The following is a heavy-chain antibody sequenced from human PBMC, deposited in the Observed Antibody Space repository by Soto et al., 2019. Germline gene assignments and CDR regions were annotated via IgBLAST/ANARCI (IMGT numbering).Heavy chain of an antibody. CDR2: IYYSGST. CDR1: GGSISSSSYY. D-gene: IGHD2-8*01. V-gene: IGHV4-39*01. J-gene: IGHJ4*02. Sequence: SETLSLTYTVSGGSISSSSYYWGWIRQPPGKGLEWIGSIYYSGSTYYNPSLKSRVTISVDTSKNQFSLKLSSVTAADTAVYYCARPYCTNGVCYDYWGQGTLVTVSS. CDR3: ARPYCTNGVCYDY.